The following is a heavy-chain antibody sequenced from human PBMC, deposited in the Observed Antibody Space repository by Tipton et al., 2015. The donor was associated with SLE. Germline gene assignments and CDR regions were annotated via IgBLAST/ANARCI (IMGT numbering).Heavy chain of an antibody. V-gene: IGHV1-8*01. D-gene: IGHD3-3*01. CDR1: GYTFISYD. J-gene: IGHJ3*02. CDR3: ARDHDFSRDGQNAFDI. CDR2: MNPNSGNT. Sequence: QLVQSGAEVKKPGASVKVSCKASGYTFISYDINWVRQATGQGLEWMGWMNPNSGNTGYAQKFQGRVTMTRNTSISTAYMELSSLRSEDTAVYYCARDHDFSRDGQNAFDIWGQGTMVTVSS.